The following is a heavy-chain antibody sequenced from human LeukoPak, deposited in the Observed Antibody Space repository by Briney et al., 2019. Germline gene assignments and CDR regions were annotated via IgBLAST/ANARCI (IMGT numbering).Heavy chain of an antibody. CDR1: GYTFTSYG. D-gene: IGHD6-13*01. J-gene: IGHJ4*02. V-gene: IGHV1-18*01. CDR2: ISAYNGNT. Sequence: ASVKVSCKASGYTFTSYGISWVRQAPGQGLEWMGWISAYNGNTNYAQKLQGRVTMTTDTSTSTAYMELRSLRSDDTAVYYCARTHRYSSPNPDFDYWGQGTLVTVSS. CDR3: ARTHRYSSPNPDFDY.